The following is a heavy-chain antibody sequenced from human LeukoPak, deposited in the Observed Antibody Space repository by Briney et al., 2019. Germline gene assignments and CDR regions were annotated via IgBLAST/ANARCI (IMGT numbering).Heavy chain of an antibody. Sequence: ASVKVSCKASGYTFTGYYMNWVRQAPGQGLEWMGWINPNSGRTNYAQNFQGRVTMTRDPSISTAYMELNSLASNDTAVYYCARTREYSSSWYFPPFDPWGQGTLVTVSS. CDR3: ARTREYSSSWYFPPFDP. CDR1: GYTFTGYY. V-gene: IGHV1-2*02. CDR2: INPNSGRT. D-gene: IGHD6-13*01. J-gene: IGHJ5*02.